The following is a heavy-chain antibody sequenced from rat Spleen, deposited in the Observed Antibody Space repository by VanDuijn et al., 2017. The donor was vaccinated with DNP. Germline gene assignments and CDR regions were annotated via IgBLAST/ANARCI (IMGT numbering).Heavy chain of an antibody. CDR1: GFTFSNYD. CDR2: IDKDSSII. J-gene: IGHJ2*01. D-gene: IGHD4-3*01. CDR3: VREKFGVDY. V-gene: IGHV4-2*01. Sequence: EVQLVESGGDLVQPGRSLKVSCVASGFTFSNYDMAWVRQAPGKGLEWIGEIDKDSSIINYTPSLKDKFTISRDNAQNTLYLQMSKVGSEDTAIYYCVREKFGVDYWGQGIMVTVAS.